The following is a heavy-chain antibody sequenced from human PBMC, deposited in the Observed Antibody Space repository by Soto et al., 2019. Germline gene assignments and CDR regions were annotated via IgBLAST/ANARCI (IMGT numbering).Heavy chain of an antibody. CDR3: ARGAKRITIYYYYGMDV. V-gene: IGHV4-59*01. CDR1: GGSISSYY. J-gene: IGHJ6*02. D-gene: IGHD3-10*01. Sequence: SETLSLTCTVSGGSISSYYWSWIRQPPRKGLEWIGYIYYSGSTSYNPSLKSRVTISVDTSKNQFSLKLSSVTAADTAVYYCARGAKRITIYYYYGMDVWGQGTTVTVSS. CDR2: IYYSGST.